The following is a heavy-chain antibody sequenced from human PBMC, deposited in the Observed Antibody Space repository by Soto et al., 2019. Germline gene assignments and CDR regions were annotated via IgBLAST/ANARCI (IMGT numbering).Heavy chain of an antibody. D-gene: IGHD6-13*01. V-gene: IGHV3-30*18. CDR2: ISYDGSNK. Sequence: QVQLVESGGGVVQPGRSLRLSCAASGFTFSSYGMNWVRQAPGKGLEWVAVISYDGSNKYDADTVKGRFTTSRDNSKNTMYLQMNSRRAEDTAVYYCANQMSSSWYLPFDYWGQGTLVTVSS. J-gene: IGHJ4*02. CDR1: GFTFSSYG. CDR3: ANQMSSSWYLPFDY.